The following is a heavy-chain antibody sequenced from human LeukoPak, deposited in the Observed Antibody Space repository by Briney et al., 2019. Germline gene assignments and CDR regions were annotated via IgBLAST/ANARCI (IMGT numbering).Heavy chain of an antibody. CDR3: AREAVAGWFVWFDP. CDR2: IYYSGST. D-gene: IGHD6-19*01. Sequence: SETLSLTCTVSGGSISSYYWSWIRQPPGKGLEWIGYIYYSGSTNYNPSLKSRVTISVDTSKNQSSLKLSSVTAADTAVYYCAREAVAGWFVWFDPWGQGTLVTVSS. CDR1: GGSISSYY. J-gene: IGHJ5*02. V-gene: IGHV4-59*01.